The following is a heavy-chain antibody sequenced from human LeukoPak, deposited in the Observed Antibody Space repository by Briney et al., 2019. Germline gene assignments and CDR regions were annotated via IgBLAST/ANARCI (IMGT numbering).Heavy chain of an antibody. CDR2: ISSSGSTI. CDR1: GFTFSNYA. V-gene: IGHV3-48*03. D-gene: IGHD6-13*01. CDR3: ARDEQQLVRGYFQH. Sequence: GGSLRLSCAASGFTFSNYAMSWVRQAPGKGLEWVSYISSSGSTIYYADSVKGRFTISRDNAKNSLYLQMNSLRAEDTAVYYCARDEQQLVRGYFQHWGQGTLVTVSS. J-gene: IGHJ1*01.